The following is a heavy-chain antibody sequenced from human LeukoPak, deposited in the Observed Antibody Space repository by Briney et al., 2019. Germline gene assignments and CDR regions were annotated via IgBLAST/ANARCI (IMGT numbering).Heavy chain of an antibody. D-gene: IGHD2-21*02. CDR2: IYSGGST. CDR3: ARVWGGDWGYFDY. Sequence: PGGSLRLSCAASGFTVSSNYMSWVRQAPGKGLEWVSVIYSGGSTYYADSVKGRFTISRDNSKNTLYLQMNSPRAEDTAVYYCARVWGGDWGYFDYWGQGTLVTVSS. CDR1: GFTVSSNY. V-gene: IGHV3-53*01. J-gene: IGHJ4*02.